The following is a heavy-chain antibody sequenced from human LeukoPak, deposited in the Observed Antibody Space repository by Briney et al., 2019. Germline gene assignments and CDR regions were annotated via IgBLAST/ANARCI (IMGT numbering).Heavy chain of an antibody. CDR3: ARGFPPRGRGVKTLPVDY. V-gene: IGHV4-34*01. J-gene: IGHJ4*01. D-gene: IGHD3-10*01. Sequence: SETLSLTCAVYGGSISGYYWSWIRLPPAQGLEWIGEINHSGSTNYYPSLKLRVTISVDTAKNQFSLKLSSVTAADTAVYYCARGFPPRGRGVKTLPVDYWGQGTRATVSS. CDR1: GGSISGYY. CDR2: INHSGST.